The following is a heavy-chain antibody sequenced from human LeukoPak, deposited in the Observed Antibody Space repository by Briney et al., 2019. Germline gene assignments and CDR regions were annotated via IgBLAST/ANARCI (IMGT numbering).Heavy chain of an antibody. D-gene: IGHD3-10*01. J-gene: IGHJ5*02. Sequence: SETLSLTCTVSGGSISSYYWSWIRQPPGKRLEWIGYIYYSGSTNYNPSLKSRVTISVDTSKNQFSLKLSSVTAADTAVYYCAGENGLWFGELPFNWFDPWGQGTLVTVSS. CDR2: IYYSGST. V-gene: IGHV4-59*12. CDR3: AGENGLWFGELPFNWFDP. CDR1: GGSISSYY.